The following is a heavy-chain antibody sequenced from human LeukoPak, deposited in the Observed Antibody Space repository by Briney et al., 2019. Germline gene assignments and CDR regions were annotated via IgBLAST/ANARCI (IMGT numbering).Heavy chain of an antibody. D-gene: IGHD4-17*01. CDR2: IIPILGIA. Sequence: GSSVKVSCKASGGTFSSYTISWSRQAPGQGLEWMGRIIPILGIANYAQKFQGRVTITADKSTSTAYMELSSLRSEDTAVYYCARGTWTWYEVTTEEPNFDYWGQGTLVTVSS. V-gene: IGHV1-69*02. J-gene: IGHJ4*02. CDR3: ARGTWTWYEVTTEEPNFDY. CDR1: GGTFSSYT.